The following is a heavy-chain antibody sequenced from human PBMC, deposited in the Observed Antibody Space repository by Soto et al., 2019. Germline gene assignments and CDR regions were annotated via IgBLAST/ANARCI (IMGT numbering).Heavy chain of an antibody. V-gene: IGHV1-18*04. D-gene: IGHD6-13*01. J-gene: IGHJ6*02. CDR3: ARASSSSWYHNCCSYSGMDV. CDR1: GYTFTSYG. CDR2: ISAYNGNT. Sequence: ASVKVSCKASGYTFTSYGISWVRQAPGQGLEWMGWISAYNGNTNYAQKLQGRVTMTTDTSTSTAYMELRSLRSDDTAVYYCARASSSSWYHNCCSYSGMDVWGQGTTLTVSS.